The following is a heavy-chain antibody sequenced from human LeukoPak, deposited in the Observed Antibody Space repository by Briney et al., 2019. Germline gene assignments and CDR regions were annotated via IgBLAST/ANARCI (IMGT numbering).Heavy chain of an antibody. J-gene: IGHJ4*02. D-gene: IGHD6-19*01. CDR2: IDYSGST. CDR3: AREYTLYRSGWFLDY. CDR1: GDSSSNSIYY. Sequence: SETLSLTCAVSGDSSSNSIYYWGWIRQPPGKGLEWIGSIDYSGSTYYNPSLKSRATISIDTSKNQFSLKLSSLTAADTAVYYCAREYTLYRSGWFLDYWGQGTVVTVSS. V-gene: IGHV4-39*07.